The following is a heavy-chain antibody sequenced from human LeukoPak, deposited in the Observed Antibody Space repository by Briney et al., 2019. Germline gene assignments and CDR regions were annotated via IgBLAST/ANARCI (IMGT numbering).Heavy chain of an antibody. CDR1: GFTFSSYA. CDR3: ARGLCTSTSCYQGPFDF. J-gene: IGHJ4*02. CDR2: ISGSGGST. D-gene: IGHD2-2*01. V-gene: IGHV3-23*01. Sequence: GGSLRLSCAASGFTFSSYAMSWVRQAPGKGLEWVSAISGSGGSTYYADSVKGRFTISRDNSKNTLYLQMNSLRTEDTAVYYCARGLCTSTSCYQGPFDFWGQGTLVTVSS.